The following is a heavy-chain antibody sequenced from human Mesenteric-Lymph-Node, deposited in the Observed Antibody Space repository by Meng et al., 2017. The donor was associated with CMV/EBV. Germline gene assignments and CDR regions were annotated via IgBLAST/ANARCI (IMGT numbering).Heavy chain of an antibody. V-gene: IGHV1-46*01. J-gene: IGHJ6*02. CDR2: INPSGGST. D-gene: IGHD3-3*01. Sequence: ASVKVSCKASGYTFSSYYMHWVRQAPGQGLEWMGIINPSGGSTSYAQKFQGRVTMTRDTSTSTVYMELSSLRSEDTAVYYCARDTRVSMTIFGVAPYGMDVWGQGTTVTVSS. CDR3: ARDTRVSMTIFGVAPYGMDV. CDR1: GYTFSSYY.